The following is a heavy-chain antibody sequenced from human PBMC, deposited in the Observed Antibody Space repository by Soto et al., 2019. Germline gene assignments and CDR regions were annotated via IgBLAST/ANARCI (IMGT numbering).Heavy chain of an antibody. CDR1: GGSISSYY. Sequence: PSEPLSPTCTASGGSISSYYWSWIRQPPGKGLEWIGYIYYTGSTNYNPSLKSRVTISVDTSKNQFSLKLSSVTAADTAVYYCARRWGDAFDIWGQGTMVTVSS. V-gene: IGHV4-59*08. CDR2: IYYTGST. J-gene: IGHJ3*02. D-gene: IGHD3-16*01. CDR3: ARRWGDAFDI.